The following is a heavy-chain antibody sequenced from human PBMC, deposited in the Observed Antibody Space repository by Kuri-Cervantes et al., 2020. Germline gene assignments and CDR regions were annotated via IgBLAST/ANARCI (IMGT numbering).Heavy chain of an antibody. CDR2: INPSGGST. D-gene: IGHD3-3*01. J-gene: IGHJ4*02. V-gene: IGHV1-46*01. Sequence: ASVKVSCKASGYTFTSYYMHWVRQAPGQGLEWMGIINPSGGSTSYAQKFQGRVTMTRDTSTSTVYVELSSLRSEDTAVYYCARDSVSSFWSGYYFGSYDDYWGQGTLVTVSS. CDR1: GYTFTSYY. CDR3: ARDSVSSFWSGYYFGSYDDY.